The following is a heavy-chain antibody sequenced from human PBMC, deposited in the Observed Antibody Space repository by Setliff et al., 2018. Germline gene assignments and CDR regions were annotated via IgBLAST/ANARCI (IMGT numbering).Heavy chain of an antibody. CDR2: IDPRGSPV. J-gene: IGHJ4*02. Sequence: GGSLRLSCAASGFTFIDYYMNWIRQTPRKGLEWISHIDPRGSPVDYVDSVKGRFTISRDNAKNSLYLQMKSLRVEDTAVYYCARYWASGDDHWGRGTLVTVSS. V-gene: IGHV3-11*01. CDR3: ARYWASGDDH. CDR1: GFTFIDYY. D-gene: IGHD3-10*01.